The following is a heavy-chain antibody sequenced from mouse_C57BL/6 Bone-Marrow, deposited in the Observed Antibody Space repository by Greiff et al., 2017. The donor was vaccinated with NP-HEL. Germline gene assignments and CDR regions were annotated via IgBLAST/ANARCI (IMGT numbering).Heavy chain of an antibody. Sequence: VQLQQSGAELVKPGASVKLSCKASGYTFTSYWMQWVKQRPGQGLEWIGEIDPSDSYTNYNQKFKGKATLTVDTSSSTAYMQLSSLTSEDSAVYYRASRIFYDYEGFAYWGQGTLVTVSA. CDR3: ASRIFYDYEGFAY. D-gene: IGHD2-4*01. J-gene: IGHJ3*01. CDR2: IDPSDSYT. V-gene: IGHV1-50*01. CDR1: GYTFTSYW.